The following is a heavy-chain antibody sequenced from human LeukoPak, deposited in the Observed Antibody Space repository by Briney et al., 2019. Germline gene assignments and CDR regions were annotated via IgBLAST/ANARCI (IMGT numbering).Heavy chain of an antibody. CDR1: GGSISGYF. CDR3: ARGKWLQLPCN. Sequence: SETLSLTCSVSGGSISGYFWSWIRQPPGKGLEWIGYIYYSGSTNYNPSLKSRVTISVDMSKNQFSLKLTSVTAADTAVYYCARGKWLQLPCNWGQGTLVTVSS. D-gene: IGHD5-24*01. V-gene: IGHV4-59*01. CDR2: IYYSGST. J-gene: IGHJ4*02.